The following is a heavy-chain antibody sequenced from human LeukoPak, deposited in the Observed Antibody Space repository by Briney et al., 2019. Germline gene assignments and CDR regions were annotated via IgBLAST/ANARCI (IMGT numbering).Heavy chain of an antibody. V-gene: IGHV1-2*02. CDR3: ARVPWSSSFVFDY. CDR1: GYTFTGYY. J-gene: IGHJ4*02. Sequence: ASVKVSCKASGYTFTGYYMHWVRQAPGQGLEWMGWINPNSGGTNYAQKFQGRVTMTRDTSISTAYMELSRLRSDDTAVYYCARVPWSSSFVFDYWGQGTLVTVSS. CDR2: INPNSGGT. D-gene: IGHD6-13*01.